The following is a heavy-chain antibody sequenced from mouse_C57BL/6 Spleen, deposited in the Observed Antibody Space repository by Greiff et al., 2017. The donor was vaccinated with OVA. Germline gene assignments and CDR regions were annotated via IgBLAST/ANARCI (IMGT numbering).Heavy chain of an antibody. D-gene: IGHD1-1*01. V-gene: IGHV6-6*01. Sequence: EVMLVESGGGLVQPGGSMKLSCAASGFTFSDAWMDWVRQSPEKGLEWVAEIRNKANNHATYYAESVKGRFTISRDDSKSSVYLQMNSLRAEDTGIYYCTRRAPITTVVAEGAMDYWGQGTSVTVSS. J-gene: IGHJ4*01. CDR3: TRRAPITTVVAEGAMDY. CDR1: GFTFSDAW. CDR2: IRNKANNHAT.